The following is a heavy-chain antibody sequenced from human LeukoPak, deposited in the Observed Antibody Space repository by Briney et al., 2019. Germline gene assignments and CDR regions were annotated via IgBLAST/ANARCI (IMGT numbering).Heavy chain of an antibody. CDR2: INPNSGGT. D-gene: IGHD1-26*01. CDR3: ARVVGATTEWFDP. J-gene: IGHJ5*02. V-gene: IGHV1-2*02. Sequence: ASVKVSCKASGYTFTGYYMHWVRQAPGQGLEWMGWINPNSGGTNYAQKFQGRVTMTRDTSISTAYMELSRLRSDDTAVYYCARVVGATTEWFDPWGQGTPVTVSS. CDR1: GYTFTGYY.